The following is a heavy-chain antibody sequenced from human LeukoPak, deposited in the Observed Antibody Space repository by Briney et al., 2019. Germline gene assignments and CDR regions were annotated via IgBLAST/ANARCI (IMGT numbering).Heavy chain of an antibody. CDR3: ARGGPRGDSCDY. Sequence: GASVKVSCKASGYTFTSYDINWVRQATGQGLEWMGWMNPNSGNAGYAQKFQGRVTMTRNTSISTAYMGLSSLRSEDTAVYYCARGGPRGDSCDYWGQGTLVTVSS. CDR2: MNPNSGNA. CDR1: GYTFTSYD. D-gene: IGHD2-15*01. V-gene: IGHV1-8*01. J-gene: IGHJ4*02.